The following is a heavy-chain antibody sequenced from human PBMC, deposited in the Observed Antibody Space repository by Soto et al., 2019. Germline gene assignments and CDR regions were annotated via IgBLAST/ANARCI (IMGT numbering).Heavy chain of an antibody. CDR1: GFTFSPYT. CDR2: ISYDGSDK. D-gene: IGHD2-21*02. J-gene: IGHJ4*02. V-gene: IGHV3-30-3*01. CDR3: ARGGGFCGADCYKGGIDY. Sequence: QVQLVESGGGVGQPGSSLRLSCAASGFTFSPYTMHWVRQTPGKGLEWVAVISYDGSDKNYADSVRGRFTISRDNSKNTLFSQMNSLRAEDTTLYYCARGGGFCGADCYKGGIDYWGQGALVTVSS.